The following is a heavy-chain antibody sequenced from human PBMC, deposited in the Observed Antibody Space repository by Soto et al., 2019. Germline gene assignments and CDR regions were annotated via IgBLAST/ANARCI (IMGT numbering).Heavy chain of an antibody. J-gene: IGHJ5*02. Sequence: QVQLQESGPGLVKPSQTLSLTCTVSGGSISSSGYYWSWIRQHPGKGLEWIGYIYYSGSTYYNPSLKSRVTISVDTSKNQFSLKLSSVTAADTAVYYCARGNYYDSSGYSEFDPWGQGTLVTVSS. D-gene: IGHD3-22*01. CDR2: IYYSGST. CDR3: ARGNYYDSSGYSEFDP. V-gene: IGHV4-31*03. CDR1: GGSISSSGYY.